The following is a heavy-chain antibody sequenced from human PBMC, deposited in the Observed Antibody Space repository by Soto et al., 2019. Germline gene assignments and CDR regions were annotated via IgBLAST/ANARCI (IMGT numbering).Heavy chain of an antibody. Sequence: GGSLRLSCAASGFTFSTYGMHWVRQAPGKGLEWVAVISYDGSNKYYADSVKGRFTISRDNSKDTLFLQMNSLRAEGTAVYYCAKAGGILSIPFDPWGQGTLVTVSS. J-gene: IGHJ5*02. CDR3: AKAGGILSIPFDP. CDR2: ISYDGSNK. V-gene: IGHV3-30*18. CDR1: GFTFSTYG.